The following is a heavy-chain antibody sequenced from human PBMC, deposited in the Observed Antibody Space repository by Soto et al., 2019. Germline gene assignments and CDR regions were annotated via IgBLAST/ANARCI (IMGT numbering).Heavy chain of an antibody. J-gene: IGHJ5*02. CDR1: GYTFTGYY. Sequence: ASVKVSCKASGYTFTGYYMHWVRQAPGQGLEWMGWINPNSGGTNYAQKFQGWVTMTRDTSISTAYMELSRLRSDDTAVYYCARDFKYSSSPDEGFYPWGQGTLVTVSS. CDR3: ARDFKYSSSPDEGFYP. D-gene: IGHD6-6*01. CDR2: INPNSGGT. V-gene: IGHV1-2*04.